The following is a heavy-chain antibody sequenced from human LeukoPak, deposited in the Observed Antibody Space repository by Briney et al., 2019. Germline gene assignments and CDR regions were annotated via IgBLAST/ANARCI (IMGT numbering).Heavy chain of an antibody. CDR2: FDPEDGET. V-gene: IGHV1-24*01. CDR3: ATSTIFGVDPPYYYYGMDV. J-gene: IGHJ6*02. D-gene: IGHD3-3*01. CDR1: GYTLTELS. Sequence: ASVKVSCKVSGYTLTELSMHWVRQAPGIELEWMGGFDPEDGETIYAQKFQGRVTMTEDTSTDTAYMELSSLRSEDTAVYYCATSTIFGVDPPYYYYGMDVWGQGTTVTVSS.